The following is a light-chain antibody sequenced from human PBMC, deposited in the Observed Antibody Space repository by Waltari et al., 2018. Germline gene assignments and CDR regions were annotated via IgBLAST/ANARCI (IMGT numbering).Light chain of an antibody. CDR3: QKYERLPAT. CDR2: DVS. V-gene: IGKV3-20*01. CDR1: QSIGRS. J-gene: IGKJ1*01. Sequence: IVLTQSPGTLSLSPGERANIPCRASQSIGRSLVWYQQKPGQAPRLLSYDVSRRATGSPDRFSGSGYGTDFSLTISRLEPEDFAVYYCQKYERLPATFGQGTTVEIK.